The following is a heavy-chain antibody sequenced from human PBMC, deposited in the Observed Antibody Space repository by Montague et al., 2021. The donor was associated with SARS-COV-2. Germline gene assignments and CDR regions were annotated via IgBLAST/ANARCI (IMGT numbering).Heavy chain of an antibody. CDR3: ARDNYGDWGYYGLDV. D-gene: IGHD4-17*01. J-gene: IGHJ6*02. CDR2: TGRT. V-gene: IGHV4-59*01. Sequence: TGRTKYSPSLKSLVTISVDTSRDHLSLRLKSVTAADTAVYYCARDNYGDWGYYGLDVWGQGNTVIVS.